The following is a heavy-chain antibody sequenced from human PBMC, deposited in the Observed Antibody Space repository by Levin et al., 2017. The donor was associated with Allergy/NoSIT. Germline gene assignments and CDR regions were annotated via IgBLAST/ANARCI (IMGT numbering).Heavy chain of an antibody. V-gene: IGHV3-48*01. CDR3: ARVLPAAYYYYYGMDV. J-gene: IGHJ6*02. D-gene: IGHD2-2*01. CDR2: ISSSSSTI. CDR1: GFTFSSYS. Sequence: GGSLRLSCAASGFTFSSYSMNWVRQAPGKGLEWVSYISSSSSTIYYADSVKGRFTISRDNAKNSLYLQMNSLRAEDTAVYYCARVLPAAYYYYYGMDVWGQGTTVTVSS.